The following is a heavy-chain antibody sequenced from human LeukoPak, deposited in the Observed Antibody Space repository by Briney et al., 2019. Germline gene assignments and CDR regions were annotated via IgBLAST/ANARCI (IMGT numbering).Heavy chain of an antibody. Sequence: PGGSLRLSCAASGFTFSSYAMHWVRQAPGKGLEWVAVISYDGSNEYYADSVKGRFTISRDNSKNTLYLQMNSLRAEDTAVYYCARARLNDFWSGLGDYWGQGTLVTVSS. CDR3: ARARLNDFWSGLGDY. CDR1: GFTFSSYA. D-gene: IGHD3-3*01. CDR2: ISYDGSNE. V-gene: IGHV3-30*01. J-gene: IGHJ4*02.